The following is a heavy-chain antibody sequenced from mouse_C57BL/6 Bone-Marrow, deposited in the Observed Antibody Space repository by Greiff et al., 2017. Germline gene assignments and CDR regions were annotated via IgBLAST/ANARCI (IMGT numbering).Heavy chain of an antibody. CDR2: ISYDGSN. CDR3: ARYYDSY. D-gene: IGHD2-4*01. V-gene: IGHV3-6*01. Sequence: EVKLQESGPGLVKPSQSLSLTCSVTGYSITSGYYWNWIRQFPGNKLEWMGYISYDGSNNYNPSLKNRISITRDTSKNQFFLKLNSVTTEDTATYYCARYYDSYWGQGTTLTVSS. J-gene: IGHJ2*01. CDR1: GYSITSGYY.